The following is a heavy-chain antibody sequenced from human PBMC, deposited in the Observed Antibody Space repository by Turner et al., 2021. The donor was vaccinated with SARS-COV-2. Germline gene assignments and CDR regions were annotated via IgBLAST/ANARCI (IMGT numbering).Heavy chain of an antibody. CDR2: IIPMFGTT. V-gene: IGHV1-69*01. CDR3: ARGGRSSSWSDRRWENWFGP. J-gene: IGHJ5*02. CDR1: GGTFRKYA. D-gene: IGHD6-13*01. Sequence: QVQLVQSGAEVKKPGSSVKVSCKSSGGTFRKYAISWVRQAPGQGLEWMGGIIPMFGTTNYAQKCQGRVTITADESTTTAYMELSSLRSEDTAVYYCARGGRSSSWSDRRWENWFGPWGQGTLVTVSS.